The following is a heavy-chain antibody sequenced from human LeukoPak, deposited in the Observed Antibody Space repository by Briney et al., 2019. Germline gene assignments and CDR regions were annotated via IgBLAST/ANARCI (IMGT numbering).Heavy chain of an antibody. Sequence: GGSLRLSCEASGFTFSSYEMNWVRQAPGKGLEWISYISSSGSMKYYADSVKGRFTISRDNAKNSLYLQMDSLRVEDTAVYYCARDPYSGSYGPYYYYYMDVWGKGTTVTISS. CDR2: ISSSGSMK. J-gene: IGHJ6*03. V-gene: IGHV3-48*03. CDR1: GFTFSSYE. CDR3: ARDPYSGSYGPYYYYYMDV. D-gene: IGHD1-26*01.